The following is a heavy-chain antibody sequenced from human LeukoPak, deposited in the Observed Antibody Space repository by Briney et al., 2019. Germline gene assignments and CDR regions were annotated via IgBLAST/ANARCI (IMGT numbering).Heavy chain of an antibody. D-gene: IGHD4-11*01. CDR2: IKQDGSAT. CDR1: GFIFRTYW. Sequence: PGGSLRLSCAASGFIFRTYWMSWVRQPPGKGLEWVANIKQDGSATSYVESVKGRFTISRDNTKNSLYLQLSSLRDEDTAVYYCARDQGYSSKWSEALNIWGQGTTVTVSS. J-gene: IGHJ3*02. V-gene: IGHV3-7*01. CDR3: ARDQGYSSKWSEALNI.